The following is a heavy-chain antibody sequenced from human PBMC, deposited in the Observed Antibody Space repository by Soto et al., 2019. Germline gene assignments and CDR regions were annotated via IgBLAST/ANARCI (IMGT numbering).Heavy chain of an antibody. J-gene: IGHJ4*02. Sequence: QVQLVESGGGVVQPGRSLRLSCAASGFTFSSYAMHWVRQAPGKGLEWVAVISYDGSNKYYADSVKGRFTISRDNSRHTLYLQMNSLRAEDTAVYYWVRRPAFDYWGQGTLVIVSS. V-gene: IGHV3-30-3*01. CDR2: ISYDGSNK. D-gene: IGHD2-2*01. CDR1: GFTFSSYA. CDR3: VRRPAFDY.